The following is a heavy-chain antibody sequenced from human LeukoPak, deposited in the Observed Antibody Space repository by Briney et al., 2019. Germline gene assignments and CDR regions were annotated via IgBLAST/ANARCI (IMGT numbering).Heavy chain of an antibody. CDR2: ISGSGGST. CDR3: AKKMSVYYSFDY. Sequence: PGGSLRLSCAASGFTFSSYAMSWVRQAPGKGLEWVSVISGSGGSTYYADSVKGRFTISRDNSKNTLYLQMNSLRAEDTAGYYCAKKMSVYYSFDYWGQGTLVTVSS. D-gene: IGHD3-3*01. V-gene: IGHV3-23*01. J-gene: IGHJ4*02. CDR1: GFTFSSYA.